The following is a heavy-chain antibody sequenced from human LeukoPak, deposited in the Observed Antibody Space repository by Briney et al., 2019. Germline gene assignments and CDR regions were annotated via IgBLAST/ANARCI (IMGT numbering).Heavy chain of an antibody. Sequence: SETLSLTCTVSGGSISSYYWSWIRQPPGKGLEWIGYIYTSGSTNYNPSLKSRVTISVDTSKNQFSLKLSSVTAADTAVYYCARSTEYSRDYWGQGTLVTVSS. CDR3: ARSTEYSRDY. CDR1: GGSISSYY. CDR2: IYTSGST. V-gene: IGHV4-4*09. D-gene: IGHD2-21*01. J-gene: IGHJ4*02.